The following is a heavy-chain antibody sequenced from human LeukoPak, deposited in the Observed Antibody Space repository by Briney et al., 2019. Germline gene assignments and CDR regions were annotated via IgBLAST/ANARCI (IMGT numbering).Heavy chain of an antibody. CDR3: AREGPAIDP. CDR2: ISTSTGNP. Sequence: ASVKVSCKASGYTFTTYGISWVRQAPGQRLEWMGWISTSTGNPTYAQGFTGRFVFSLDTSVSTAYLQISSLKAEDTAVYYCAREGPAIDPWGQGTLVTVSS. CDR1: GYTFTTYG. D-gene: IGHD3-3*01. J-gene: IGHJ5*02. V-gene: IGHV7-4-1*02.